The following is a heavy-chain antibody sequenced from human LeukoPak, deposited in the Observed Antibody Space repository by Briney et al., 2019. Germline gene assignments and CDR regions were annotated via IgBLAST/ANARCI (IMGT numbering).Heavy chain of an antibody. CDR3: ALEYPFGDY. J-gene: IGHJ4*02. V-gene: IGHV1-2*02. D-gene: IGHD2-2*01. CDR2: INPNSGVT. CDR1: GYTFTGYY. Sequence: GASVKVSCKSSGYTFTGYYMHWVRQAPGQGLEWMGWINPNSGVTNYAQKFQGRVAMTWDTSITTAYMELSRLTSDDTAVYYCALEYPFGDYWGQGTLVTVSS.